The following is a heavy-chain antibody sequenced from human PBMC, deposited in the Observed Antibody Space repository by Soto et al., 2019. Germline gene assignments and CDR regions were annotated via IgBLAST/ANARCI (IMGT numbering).Heavy chain of an antibody. CDR2: MNPNSGNT. D-gene: IGHD2-2*01. J-gene: IGHJ5*02. V-gene: IGHV1-8*01. CDR1: GYTFTSYD. Sequence: QVQLVQSGAEVKKPGASVKVPCKASGYTFTSYDINWVRQATGQGLEWMGWMNPNSGNTGYAQKFQGRVTMTRNTSISTAYMELSSLRSEDTAVYYCARGHCSSTSCYSPDWFDPWGQGTLVTVSS. CDR3: ARGHCSSTSCYSPDWFDP.